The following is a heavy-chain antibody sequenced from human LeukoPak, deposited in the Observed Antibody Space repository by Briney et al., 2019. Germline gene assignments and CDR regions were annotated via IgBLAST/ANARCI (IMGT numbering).Heavy chain of an antibody. CDR1: GGSISSYY. Sequence: PSETLSLTCTVSGGSISSYYWSWIRQPPGKGLEWIGYIYYSGSTNYNPSLKSRVTISVDTSKNQFSLKLSSVTAADTAVYYCARAYCSGGSCYSRYYYYGMDVWGQGTTVTVSS. V-gene: IGHV4-59*01. D-gene: IGHD2-15*01. CDR2: IYYSGST. CDR3: ARAYCSGGSCYSRYYYYGMDV. J-gene: IGHJ6*02.